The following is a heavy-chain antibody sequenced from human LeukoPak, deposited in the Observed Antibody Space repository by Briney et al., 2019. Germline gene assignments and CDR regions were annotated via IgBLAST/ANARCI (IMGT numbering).Heavy chain of an antibody. J-gene: IGHJ4*02. V-gene: IGHV1-2*02. CDR2: INPNSGGT. CDR3: ARDLPYYDSSGLEY. Sequence: GASVKVSCTASGYTFTGYYMHWVRQAPGQGLEWMGWINPNSGGTNYAQKFQGRVTMTRDTSISTAYMELSRLRSDDTAVYYCARDLPYYDSSGLEYWGQGTLVTVSS. D-gene: IGHD3-22*01. CDR1: GYTFTGYY.